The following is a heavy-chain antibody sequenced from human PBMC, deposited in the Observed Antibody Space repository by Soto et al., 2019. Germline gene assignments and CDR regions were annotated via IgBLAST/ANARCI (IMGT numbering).Heavy chain of an antibody. CDR3: ARAWSGYQYSPDY. V-gene: IGHV1-69*06. CDR1: GGTFSSYA. J-gene: IGHJ4*02. D-gene: IGHD3-3*01. Sequence: GASVKVSCKASGGTFSSYAISWVRQAPGQGLEWMGGIIPIFGTANYAQKFQGRVTITADKSTSTAYMELSSLRSEDTAVYYCARAWSGYQYSPDYWGQGTLVTVSS. CDR2: IIPIFGTA.